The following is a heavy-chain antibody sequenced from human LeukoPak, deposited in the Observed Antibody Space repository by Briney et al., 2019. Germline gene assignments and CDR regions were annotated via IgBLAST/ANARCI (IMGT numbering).Heavy chain of an antibody. CDR1: GFTFSSYS. CDR3: AKDVSAGNDY. J-gene: IGHJ4*02. CDR2: ISSSSSYI. V-gene: IGHV3-21*04. D-gene: IGHD5/OR15-5a*01. Sequence: GGSLRLSCAASGFTFSSYSMNLVRQAPGKGLEWVSSISSSSSYIYYADSVKGRFTTSRDNSKNTLYLQMNSLRAEDTAVYYCAKDVSAGNDYWGQGTLVTVSS.